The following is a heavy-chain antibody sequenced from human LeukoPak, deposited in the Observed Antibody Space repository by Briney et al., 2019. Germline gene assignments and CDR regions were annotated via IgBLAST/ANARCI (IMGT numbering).Heavy chain of an antibody. CDR3: ARGVNDFWSGRGENNWFDP. Sequence: SETLSLTCAVYGGSFSGYYWSWIRQPPGKGLEWIGEINHSGSTNYNPSLKSRVTISVDTSKNQFSLKPSSVTAADTAVYYCARGVNDFWSGRGENNWFDPWGQGTLVTVSS. CDR2: INHSGST. D-gene: IGHD3-3*01. J-gene: IGHJ5*02. V-gene: IGHV4-34*01. CDR1: GGSFSGYY.